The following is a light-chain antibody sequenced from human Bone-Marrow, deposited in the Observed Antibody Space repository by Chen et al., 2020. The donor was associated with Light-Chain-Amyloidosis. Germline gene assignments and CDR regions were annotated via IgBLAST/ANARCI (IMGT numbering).Light chain of an antibody. CDR2: KDN. Sequence: SYELTQPPSVSVSPGQTARITCSGDAMPKQYVYWFQQQPGQAPVLGRYKDNERPSGIPELFSASSSGTTVTFTISRDQNEDEADYYCQSTDSTATYGVFGGGTQLTVL. CDR1: AMPKQY. J-gene: IGLJ3*02. V-gene: IGLV3-25*03. CDR3: QSTDSTATYGV.